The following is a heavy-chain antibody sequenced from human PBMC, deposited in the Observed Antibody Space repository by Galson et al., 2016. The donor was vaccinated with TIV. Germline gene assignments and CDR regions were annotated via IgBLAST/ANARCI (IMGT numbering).Heavy chain of an antibody. V-gene: IGHV2-70*11. CDR1: GFSLGATGMS. Sequence: PALVKPTQTLTLTCTFSGFSLGATGMSVSWIRQPPGKALECLARIDWDDDIYFGPSLRTRLTISKDTSKNPVVLTMTNMDPVDTATYFCARMPHPTEYYETSGNSGAFDFWGQGTKVTVSS. J-gene: IGHJ3*01. CDR3: ARMPHPTEYYETSGNSGAFDF. CDR2: IDWDDDI. D-gene: IGHD3-16*01.